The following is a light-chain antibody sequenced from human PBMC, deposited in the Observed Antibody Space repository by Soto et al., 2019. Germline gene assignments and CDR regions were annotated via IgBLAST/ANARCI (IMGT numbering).Light chain of an antibody. CDR2: RAS. CDR1: QSVSSSH. CDR3: LQYHNLWA. V-gene: IGKV3-15*01. J-gene: IGKJ1*01. Sequence: EIVMTQSPATLSVSPGETATLSCRASQSVSSSHLAWYQQKPGQAPRLLIYRASTRATGVPARFSGSGSGTEFTLTISSLQSEDFTVYSCLQYHNLWAFGQGTRWIS.